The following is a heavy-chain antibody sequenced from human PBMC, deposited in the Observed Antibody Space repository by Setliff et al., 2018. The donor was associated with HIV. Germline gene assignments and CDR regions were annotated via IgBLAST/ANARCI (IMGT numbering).Heavy chain of an antibody. J-gene: IGHJ6*04. D-gene: IGHD5-12*01. V-gene: IGHV3-23*01. Sequence: GGSLRLSCAVSGFTFSTYAMSWVRRAPGKGLEWVSTISAGGGSTYYADSVKGRFTISRDNSKNTLFLQMNSLRAEDTAVYYCLVAVEEDVWGKGTTVTVSS. CDR2: ISAGGGST. CDR3: LVAVEEDV. CDR1: GFTFSTYA.